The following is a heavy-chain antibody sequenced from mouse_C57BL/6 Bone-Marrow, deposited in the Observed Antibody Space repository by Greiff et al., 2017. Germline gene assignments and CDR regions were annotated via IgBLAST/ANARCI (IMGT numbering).Heavy chain of an antibody. D-gene: IGHD1-1*01. CDR2: INPNNGGT. Sequence: EVQLQQSGPELVKPGASVKIPCKASGYTFTDYNMDWVKQSHGKSLEWIGDINPNNGGTIYNQKFKGKATLTVDKSSSTAYMELRSLTSEDTAVYYCARWYYGSSYAMDYWGQGTSVTASS. V-gene: IGHV1-18*01. CDR3: ARWYYGSSYAMDY. J-gene: IGHJ4*01. CDR1: GYTFTDYN.